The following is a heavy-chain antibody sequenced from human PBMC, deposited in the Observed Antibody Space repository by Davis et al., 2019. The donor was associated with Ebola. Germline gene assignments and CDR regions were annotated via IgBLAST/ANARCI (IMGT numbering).Heavy chain of an antibody. Sequence: GSLRLSCAASGFTFSTYSMNWVRQAPGKGLEWVSYISSSSSSIFYADSVKGRFTVSRDNAKNSLYLQMNSLRAEDTAVYYCAKGGPRYQLRGSWFDPWGQGTLVTVSS. V-gene: IGHV3-48*01. CDR2: ISSSSSSI. D-gene: IGHD2-2*01. CDR3: AKGGPRYQLRGSWFDP. J-gene: IGHJ5*02. CDR1: GFTFSTYS.